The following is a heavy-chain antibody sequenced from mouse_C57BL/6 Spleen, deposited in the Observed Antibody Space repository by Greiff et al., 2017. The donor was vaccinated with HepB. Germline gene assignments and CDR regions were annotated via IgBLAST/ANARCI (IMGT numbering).Heavy chain of an antibody. Sequence: VQLQQSGPELVKPGASVKISCKASGYAFSSSWMNWVKQRPGKGLEWIGRIYPGDGDTNYNGKFKGKATLTADKSSSTAYMQLSSLTSEDSAIYFYARENYGSRRTYYAMDYWGQGTSVTVSS. J-gene: IGHJ4*01. CDR2: IYPGDGDT. CDR3: ARENYGSRRTYYAMDY. CDR1: GYAFSSSW. V-gene: IGHV1-82*01. D-gene: IGHD1-1*01.